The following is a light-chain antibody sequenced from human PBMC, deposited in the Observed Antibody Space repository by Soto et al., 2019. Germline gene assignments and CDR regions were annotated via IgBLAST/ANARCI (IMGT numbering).Light chain of an antibody. J-gene: IGLJ1*01. CDR1: SSDVGGYNY. Sequence: YALTQPPSASGSPGQSVTISCTGTSSDVGGYNYVSWYQQHPGKAPKLMIYEVSKRPSGVPDRFSSSKSGNTASLTVSGLQAEAEADYYCSSYAGSNNLGVFGTGTKLTVL. V-gene: IGLV2-8*01. CDR3: SSYAGSNNLGV. CDR2: EVS.